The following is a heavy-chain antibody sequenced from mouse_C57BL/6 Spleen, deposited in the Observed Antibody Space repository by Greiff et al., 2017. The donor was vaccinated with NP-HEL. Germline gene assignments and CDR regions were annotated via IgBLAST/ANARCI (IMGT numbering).Heavy chain of an antibody. CDR3: ARREVVATGFDY. CDR2: ISGGGGNT. CDR1: GFTFSSYT. J-gene: IGHJ2*01. V-gene: IGHV5-9*01. D-gene: IGHD1-1*01. Sequence: EVKLVESGGGLVKPGGSLKLSCAASGFTFSSYTMSWVRQTPEKRLEWVATISGGGGNTYYPDSVKGRFTISRDNAKNTLYLQMSRLRSEDTALYYCARREVVATGFDYWGQGTTLTVSS.